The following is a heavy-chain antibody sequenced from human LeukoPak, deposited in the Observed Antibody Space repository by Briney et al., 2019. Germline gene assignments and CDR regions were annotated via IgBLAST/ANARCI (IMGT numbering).Heavy chain of an antibody. CDR2: ISSSSSYI. D-gene: IGHD1-26*01. J-gene: IGHJ5*02. V-gene: IGHV3-21*01. Sequence: PEGSLRLSCAASGFTFSSYSMNWVRQAPGRGLEWVSSISSSSSYIYYADSVKGRFTISRDNAKNSLYLQMNSLRAEDTAVYYCARDAFPWELLRWFDPWGQGTLVTVSS. CDR3: ARDAFPWELLRWFDP. CDR1: GFTFSSYS.